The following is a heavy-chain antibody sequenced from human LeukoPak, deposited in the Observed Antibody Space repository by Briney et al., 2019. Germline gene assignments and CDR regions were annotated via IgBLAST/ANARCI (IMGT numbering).Heavy chain of an antibody. Sequence: QPGGSLRLSCAASGFTFSRYWMHWVRRAPGKGLVWVSRINSDGSGTSYADSVKGRFTISRDNAKNTLYLQMNSLRAEDTAVYYCARGGCPPEALGDTFDIWGQGTMVTVSS. CDR3: ARGGCPPEALGDTFDI. J-gene: IGHJ3*02. CDR1: GFTFSRYW. V-gene: IGHV3-74*01. CDR2: INSDGSGT. D-gene: IGHD1-14*01.